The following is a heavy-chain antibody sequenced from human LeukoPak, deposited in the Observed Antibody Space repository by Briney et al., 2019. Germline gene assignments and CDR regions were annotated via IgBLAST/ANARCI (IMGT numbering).Heavy chain of an antibody. CDR1: GFPFSSYG. Sequence: PGRYLRLSCAASGFPFSSYGMHWFRQAPGKGLEWVAVIWCDGSNKYYADSVKGRFTISRDNSKNTLYLQMNSLRAEDTAVYYCARDHWGHYDYVWGSYRRGGPFDYWGQGTLVTVSS. CDR3: ARDHWGHYDYVWGSYRRGGPFDY. D-gene: IGHD3-16*02. CDR2: IWCDGSNK. J-gene: IGHJ4*02. V-gene: IGHV3-33*01.